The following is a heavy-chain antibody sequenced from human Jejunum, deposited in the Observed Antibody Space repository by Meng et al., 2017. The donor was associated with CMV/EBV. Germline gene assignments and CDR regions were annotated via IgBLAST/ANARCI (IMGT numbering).Heavy chain of an antibody. Sequence: KVSCKTSGDSFSSFAINWVRQGPGQGLEWVGQIIPITDLANYAQRLHGRVTITADKSTATVYMELTSLTSEDTGMYYCVREGGNDYWGQGTQVTVS. V-gene: IGHV1-69*04. CDR2: IIPITDLA. D-gene: IGHD1-26*01. CDR1: GDSFSSFA. CDR3: VREGGNDY. J-gene: IGHJ4*02.